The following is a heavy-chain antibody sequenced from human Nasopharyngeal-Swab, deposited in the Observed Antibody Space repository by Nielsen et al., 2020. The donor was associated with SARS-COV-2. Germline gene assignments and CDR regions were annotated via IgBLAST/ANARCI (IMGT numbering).Heavy chain of an antibody. D-gene: IGHD6-19*01. V-gene: IGHV1-24*01. CDR3: ATGQQWLVQWFDP. J-gene: IGHJ5*02. CDR2: FDPEDGET. CDR1: GYSFTTYY. Sequence: ASVKVSCKASGYSFTTYYTHWVRQAPGKGLEWMGGFDPEDGETIYAQKFQGRVTMTEDTSTDTAYMELSSLRSEDTAVYYCATGQQWLVQWFDPWGQGTLVTVSS.